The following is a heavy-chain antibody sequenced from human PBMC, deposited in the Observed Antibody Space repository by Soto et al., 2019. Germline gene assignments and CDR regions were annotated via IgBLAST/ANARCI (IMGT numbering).Heavy chain of an antibody. J-gene: IGHJ4*02. V-gene: IGHV3-23*01. D-gene: IGHD4-17*01. Sequence: GGSMRLSCAASGFNFSGYSMSWVRQAPGKGLEWVSAISGSGGSTYYADSVKGRFTISRDNSKNTLYLQMNSLRADDTAVYYCARGNYGGFDYWGQGTLVTVSS. CDR3: ARGNYGGFDY. CDR1: GFNFSGYS. CDR2: ISGSGGST.